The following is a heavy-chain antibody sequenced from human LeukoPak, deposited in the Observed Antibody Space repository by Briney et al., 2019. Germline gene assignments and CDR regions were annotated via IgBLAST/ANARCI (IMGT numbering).Heavy chain of an antibody. CDR1: VGSINSYY. J-gene: IGHJ4*02. D-gene: IGHD1-26*01. CDR2: IYYSGST. V-gene: IGHV4-59*03. CDR3: ARFFYSKFDF. Sequence: PSETLSLTCSVSVGSINSYYWTWVRQPPGKGLEWIGYIYYSGSTNYNPTLKSRVTISVDTSKDQFSLRLNSVTAADTAVYYCARFFYSKFDFWGQGILVTVSS.